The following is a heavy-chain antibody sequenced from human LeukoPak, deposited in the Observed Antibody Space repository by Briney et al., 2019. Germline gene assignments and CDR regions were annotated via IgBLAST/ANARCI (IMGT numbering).Heavy chain of an antibody. CDR2: IVPIFGTA. CDR1: GGTFSSYA. J-gene: IGHJ4*02. CDR3: ATWNYYDSSGYFTPFDY. Sequence: SVKVSCKASGGTFSSYAISWVRQAPGQGLEWMGGIVPIFGTANYAQKFQGRVTITADESTSTAYMELSSLRSEDTAVYYCATWNYYDSSGYFTPFDYWGQGTLVTVSS. V-gene: IGHV1-69*13. D-gene: IGHD3-22*01.